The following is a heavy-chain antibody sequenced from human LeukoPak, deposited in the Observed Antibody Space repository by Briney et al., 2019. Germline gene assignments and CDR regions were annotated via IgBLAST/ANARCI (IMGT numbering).Heavy chain of an antibody. CDR2: LYHSGST. D-gene: IGHD2/OR15-2a*01. CDR3: PREHNSSPHLLGY. V-gene: IGHV4-38-2*02. Sequence: PSETLSLTCTVSGYSLSSGYYRGWIRQPPGKGLEWIGRLYHSGSTYYNPSLKRRVTISLDTHKNQFSLRPTSVPATNSPVYLFPREHNSSPHLLGYWSQGTLVIVSS. CDR1: GYSLSSGYY. J-gene: IGHJ1*01.